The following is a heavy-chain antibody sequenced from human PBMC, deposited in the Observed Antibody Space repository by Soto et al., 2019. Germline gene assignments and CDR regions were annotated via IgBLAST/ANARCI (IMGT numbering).Heavy chain of an antibody. Sequence: EVPLLESGGGLVQPGGSLRLSCAASGFTFSSYAMSWVRQAPGKGLEWVSTINSSGGSTYYADSVKGRFTISRDNSKTTLYLQMNSLRAEDTAVYYCAKDLYGDYYFDCWGQGALVTVSS. V-gene: IGHV3-23*01. CDR3: AKDLYGDYYFDC. J-gene: IGHJ4*02. CDR2: INSSGGST. D-gene: IGHD4-17*01. CDR1: GFTFSSYA.